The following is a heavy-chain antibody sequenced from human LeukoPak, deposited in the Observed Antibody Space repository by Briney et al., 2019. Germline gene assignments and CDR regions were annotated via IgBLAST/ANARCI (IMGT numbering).Heavy chain of an antibody. CDR2: ISAYNGNT. J-gene: IGHJ4*02. D-gene: IGHD2-15*01. CDR1: GYTFTSYG. CDR3: ARDLLGYYSGGSCCLDY. Sequence: ASVKVSCKASGYTFTSYGISWVRQAPGQGLEWMGWISAYNGNTNYAQKLQGRVTMTTDTSTSTAYMELRSLRSDDTAVYYCARDLLGYYSGGSCCLDYWGQGTLVTVSS. V-gene: IGHV1-18*04.